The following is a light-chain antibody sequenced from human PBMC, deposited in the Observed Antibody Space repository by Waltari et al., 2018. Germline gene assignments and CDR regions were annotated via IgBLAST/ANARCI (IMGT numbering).Light chain of an antibody. CDR2: AND. V-gene: IGLV1-44*01. Sequence: QSVLTQPPSASGTPGQRVTIPCSGTSSNIGINPVNWYQQVPGTAPKLLMYANDQRPSGVPDRFSGSKSDTSASLAISGLQSGDEADYFCAAWDDSLSGLVFGTGTRVTVL. J-gene: IGLJ1*01. CDR3: AAWDDSLSGLV. CDR1: SSNIGINP.